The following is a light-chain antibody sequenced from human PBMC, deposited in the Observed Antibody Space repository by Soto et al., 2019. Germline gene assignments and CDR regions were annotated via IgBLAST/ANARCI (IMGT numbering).Light chain of an antibody. CDR1: QSISNW. J-gene: IGKJ4*01. Sequence: DIQMTQSPSTLSASVGDRVTITCRASQSISNWLAWYQQKPGKAPNLLIYKASGLESGVPSRFSGSGSGTECTLTISSLQPDESATYYCQHYNNYPPTFGGGTKVEI. CDR2: KAS. CDR3: QHYNNYPPT. V-gene: IGKV1-5*03.